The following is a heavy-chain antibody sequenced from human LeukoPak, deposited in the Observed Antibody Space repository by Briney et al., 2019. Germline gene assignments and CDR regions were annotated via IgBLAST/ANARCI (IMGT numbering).Heavy chain of an antibody. CDR3: ARDLKVGFYYDSSGSYSFDP. CDR1: GVSINTYS. D-gene: IGHD3-22*01. Sequence: PSETLSLTCTVSGVSINTYSWSWVRQPPGKGLEWIGYMSYTGSTSYNPSLKSRVTISVDTSKNQFSLKLSSVTAADTAVYYCARDLKVGFYYDSSGSYSFDPWGQGTLVTVSS. J-gene: IGHJ5*02. CDR2: MSYTGST. V-gene: IGHV4-59*12.